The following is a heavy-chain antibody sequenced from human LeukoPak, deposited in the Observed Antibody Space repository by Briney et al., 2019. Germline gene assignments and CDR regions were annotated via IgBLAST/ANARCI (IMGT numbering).Heavy chain of an antibody. Sequence: GGSLRLSCAASGFTFSSYWMHWVRQAPGKGLVWVSRINSDGSSTSYADSVKGRFTIARDNAKNTLYLQMNSLRAEDTAVYYCARENRRVTSYYYGMDVWGQGTTVTVSS. V-gene: IGHV3-74*01. J-gene: IGHJ6*02. D-gene: IGHD2-21*02. CDR1: GFTFSSYW. CDR3: ARENRRVTSYYYGMDV. CDR2: INSDGSST.